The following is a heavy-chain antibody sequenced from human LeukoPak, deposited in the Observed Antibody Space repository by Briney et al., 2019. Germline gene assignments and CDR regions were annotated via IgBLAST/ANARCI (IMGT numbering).Heavy chain of an antibody. J-gene: IGHJ6*02. CDR2: IYYSGST. D-gene: IGHD6-13*01. CDR1: GGSISSGDYY. V-gene: IGHV4-30-4*01. Sequence: PSETLSLTCTVSGGSISSGDYYWSWIRQPPGKGLAWIGYIYYSGSTYYNPSLKSRVTISVDTSKNQFSLKLSSVTAADTAVYYCAGTRSSSWFRYYYYGMDVWGPGTTVTVSS. CDR3: AGTRSSSWFRYYYYGMDV.